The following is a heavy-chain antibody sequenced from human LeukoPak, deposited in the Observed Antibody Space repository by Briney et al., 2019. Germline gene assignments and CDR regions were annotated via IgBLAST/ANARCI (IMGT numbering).Heavy chain of an antibody. J-gene: IGHJ6*03. CDR1: GGSISSHY. D-gene: IGHD5-12*01. CDR3: ASTRLHYYYYYMDV. V-gene: IGHV4-59*11. CDR2: IYYSGST. Sequence: SETLSLTCTVSGGSISSHYWSWIRQPPGKGLEWIGYIYYSGSTNYNPSLKSRVTISVDTSKNQFSLKLSSVTAADTAVYYCASTRLHYYYYYMDVWGKGTTVTVSS.